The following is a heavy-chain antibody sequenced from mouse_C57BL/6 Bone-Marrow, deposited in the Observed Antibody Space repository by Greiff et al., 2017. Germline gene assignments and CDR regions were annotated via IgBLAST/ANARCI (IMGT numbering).Heavy chain of an antibody. CDR1: GYSFTGYY. V-gene: IGHV1-31*01. CDR3: DRFSAD. CDR2: IYPCNGNS. Sequence: VQLQQSGPELVKPGASVKLSCKASGYSFTGYYMNWVKQSPGNILEWIGYIYPCNGNSCYNEKFKGKATLTVDKSSSTAYMELRGLTSEDSAGYYCDRFSADWGQGTLVTVSA. J-gene: IGHJ3*01.